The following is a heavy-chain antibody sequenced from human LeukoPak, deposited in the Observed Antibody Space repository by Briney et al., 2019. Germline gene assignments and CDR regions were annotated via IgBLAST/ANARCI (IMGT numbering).Heavy chain of an antibody. CDR1: GGSISSSRYY. CDR2: IYYSGST. D-gene: IGHD4-17*01. J-gene: IGHJ4*02. Sequence: SETLSLTCTVSGGSISSSRYYWGWIRQPPGKGLEWIGSIYYSGSTYYNPSLKSRVTISVDTSKNQFSLKLSSVTAADTAVYYCARITVTTGGVDYWGQGTLVTVS. V-gene: IGHV4-39*01. CDR3: ARITVTTGGVDY.